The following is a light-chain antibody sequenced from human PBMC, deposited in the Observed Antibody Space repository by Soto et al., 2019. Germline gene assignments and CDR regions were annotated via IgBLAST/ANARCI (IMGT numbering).Light chain of an antibody. CDR3: QQRSNWPYT. V-gene: IGKV3-11*01. Sequence: EIVLTQSPATLSLSPGERATLSCRASQSVSSYLAWYQQKPGQAPRLLIYDASNRATGIPARFSGSGSGTDFTLTISSLEPEEFAVYHCQQRSNWPYTFGQGTNLEIK. J-gene: IGKJ2*01. CDR1: QSVSSY. CDR2: DAS.